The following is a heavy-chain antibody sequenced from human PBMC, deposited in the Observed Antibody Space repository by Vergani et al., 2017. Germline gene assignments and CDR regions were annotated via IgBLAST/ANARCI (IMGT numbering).Heavy chain of an antibody. D-gene: IGHD3-3*01. J-gene: IGHJ3*02. V-gene: IGHV4-39*01. CDR2: IYYSGST. Sequence: QLQLQESGPGLVKPSETLSLTCTVSGGSISSSSYYWGWIRQPPGKGLEWIGSIYYSGSTYYNPSLKSRVTISVDTSKNQFSLKLSSVTAADTAVYYCASSFWSGYSPTGAVAFDIWGQGTMVTVSS. CDR3: ASSFWSGYSPTGAVAFDI. CDR1: GGSISSSSYY.